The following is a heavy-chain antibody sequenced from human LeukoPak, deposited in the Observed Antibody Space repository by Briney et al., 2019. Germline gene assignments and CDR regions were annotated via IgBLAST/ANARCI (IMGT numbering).Heavy chain of an antibody. V-gene: IGHV3-23*01. CDR3: AKDLTWGLDY. CDR2: ISGNGAKT. CDR1: GFTFSTYA. D-gene: IGHD7-27*01. J-gene: IGHJ4*02. Sequence: GGSLRLSCAVSGFTFSTYALSWVSQAPGKGLEWVSAISGNGAKTYYADSVKGRFTLSRDNSKNTLYLQMSSLRADDTAVYYCAKDLTWGLDYWGQGTLVTVSS.